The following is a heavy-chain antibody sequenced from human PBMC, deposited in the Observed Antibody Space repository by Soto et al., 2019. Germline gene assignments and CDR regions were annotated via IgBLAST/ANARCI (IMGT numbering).Heavy chain of an antibody. CDR3: ARDKSSSWYASDFDY. D-gene: IGHD6-13*01. J-gene: IGHJ4*02. Sequence: PSETLSLTCAVYGGSFSGYYWSWIRQPPGKGLEWIGEINHSGSTNYNPSLKSRVTISVDTSKNQFSLKLSSVTAADTAVYYCARDKSSSWYASDFDYWGQGTLVTVSS. CDR2: INHSGST. V-gene: IGHV4-34*01. CDR1: GGSFSGYY.